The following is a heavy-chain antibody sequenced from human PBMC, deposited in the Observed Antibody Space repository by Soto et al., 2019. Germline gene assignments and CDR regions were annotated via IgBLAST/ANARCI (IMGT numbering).Heavy chain of an antibody. J-gene: IGHJ4*02. CDR1: GFSLSTTGVG. CDR3: ARARLYCTGGSCTTWFDY. CDR2: IYWDDDK. Sequence: QITLKESGPTLVKPTQTLTLTCTFSGFSLSTTGVGVGWIRQPAGKALEWLALIYWDDDKRYSPFLNSRLTLTKDTSKNKVVLTNTHVHPVDTATYYCARARLYCTGGSCTTWFDYWGQGTLVTGSS. V-gene: IGHV2-5*02. D-gene: IGHD2-15*01.